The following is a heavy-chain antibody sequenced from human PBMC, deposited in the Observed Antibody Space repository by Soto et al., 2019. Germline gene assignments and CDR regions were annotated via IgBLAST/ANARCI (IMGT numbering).Heavy chain of an antibody. D-gene: IGHD2-15*01. CDR3: AKVSISKSSAVTFDS. CDR1: GFTFSTYD. J-gene: IGHJ4*02. CDR2: VSYDTAYE. V-gene: IGHV3-30*18. Sequence: QVQLVESGGGMVQPGTSLRLSCAVSGFTFSTYDMHWVRQAPGKGLEWVAVVSYDTAYENYADSVKRRFTISRDNSKNILYLQMNSLRAEDTAVYYCAKVSISKSSAVTFDSWGRGTLVTVSS.